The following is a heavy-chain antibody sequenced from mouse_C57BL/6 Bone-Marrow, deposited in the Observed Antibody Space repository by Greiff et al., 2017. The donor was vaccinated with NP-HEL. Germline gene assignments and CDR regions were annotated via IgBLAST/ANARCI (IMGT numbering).Heavy chain of an antibody. CDR2: ISDGGSYT. CDR3: AREDGSYDYYAMDY. D-gene: IGHD1-1*02. J-gene: IGHJ4*01. Sequence: EVQRVESGGGLVKPGGSLKLSCAASGFTFSSYAMSWVRQTPEKRLEWVATISDGGSYTYYPDNVKGRFTISRDNAKNNLYLQMSHLKSEDTAMYYCAREDGSYDYYAMDYWGQGTSVTVSS. V-gene: IGHV5-4*01. CDR1: GFTFSSYA.